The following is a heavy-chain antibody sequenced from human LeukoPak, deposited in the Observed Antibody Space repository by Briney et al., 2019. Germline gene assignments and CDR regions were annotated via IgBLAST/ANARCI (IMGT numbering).Heavy chain of an antibody. CDR2: ISYDGSNK. J-gene: IGHJ6*02. V-gene: IGHV3-30*18. Sequence: GGSLRLSCAASGFTFSSYGMHWVRQAPGKGLEWAAVISYDGSNKYYADSVKGRFTISRDNSKNTLYLQMNSLRAEDTAVYYCAKANKGDSSGWSQGGMDVWGQGTTVTVSS. CDR3: AKANKGDSSGWSQGGMDV. D-gene: IGHD6-19*01. CDR1: GFTFSSYG.